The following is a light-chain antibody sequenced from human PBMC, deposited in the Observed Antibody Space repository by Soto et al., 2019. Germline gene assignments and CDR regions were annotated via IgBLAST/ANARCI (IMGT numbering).Light chain of an antibody. CDR1: SSDVGGYNY. Sequence: QSVLTQPRSVSGSPGQSVTLSCTGTSSDVGGYNYVSWYQHHPGKAPKLMIYEVSDRPSGVSNRFSGSKSGNTASLTISGLQAEDEADYYCNSYTSSSTLVFGGGTKLTVL. CDR2: EVS. J-gene: IGLJ2*01. V-gene: IGLV2-14*01. CDR3: NSYTSSSTLV.